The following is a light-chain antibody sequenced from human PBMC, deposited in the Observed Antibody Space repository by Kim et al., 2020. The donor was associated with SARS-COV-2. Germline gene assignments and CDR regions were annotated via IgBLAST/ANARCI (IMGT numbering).Light chain of an antibody. CDR1: SSDVVCSNY. Sequence: QSITTPCTGTSSDVVCSNYVAWYQQHPGKAPNLMIYDVSNRPSGVSNRFSGSKSGNTASLTISGLQADDEADYYCSSYTSSSPWVFGGGTQLTVL. V-gene: IGLV2-14*03. J-gene: IGLJ3*02. CDR3: SSYTSSSPWV. CDR2: DVS.